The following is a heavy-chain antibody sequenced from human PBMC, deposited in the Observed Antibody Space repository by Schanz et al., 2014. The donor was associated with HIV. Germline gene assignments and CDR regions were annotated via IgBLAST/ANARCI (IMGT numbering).Heavy chain of an antibody. D-gene: IGHD6-13*01. V-gene: IGHV1-69*01. Sequence: QVQLVQSGAEVKKPGSSVKVFCRASGGTFINYAFSWVRQAPGQGLEWMGGIIPLLGTSNYAQKFQGRATITADESTSTAYMELSSLRSEDTAVYYCARDSPVAAGTLDYWGQGTLVTVSS. CDR2: IIPLLGTS. CDR1: GGTFINYA. J-gene: IGHJ4*02. CDR3: ARDSPVAAGTLDY.